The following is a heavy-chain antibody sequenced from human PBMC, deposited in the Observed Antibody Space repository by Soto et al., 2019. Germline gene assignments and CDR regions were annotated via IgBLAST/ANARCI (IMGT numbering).Heavy chain of an antibody. J-gene: IGHJ6*02. CDR3: ASSNIAAAGFYYYGMDV. CDR2: IYYSGST. V-gene: IGHV4-61*08. D-gene: IGHD6-13*01. Sequence: SETLSLTCAVSGGSISSGGYSLSWIRQPPGKGLEWIGYIYYSGSTNYNPSLKSRVTISVDTSKNQFSLKLSSVTAADTAVYYCASSNIAAAGFYYYGMDVWGRGTTVTVSS. CDR1: GGSISSGGYS.